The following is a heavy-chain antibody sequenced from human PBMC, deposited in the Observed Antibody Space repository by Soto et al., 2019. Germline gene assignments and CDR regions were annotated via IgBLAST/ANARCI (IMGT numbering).Heavy chain of an antibody. CDR2: INPNSGGT. Sequence: QVQLVQSGAEVKKPGASVKVSCKASGYTFTGYYMHWVRQAPGQGLEWMGWINPNSGGTNYAQKFQGWVTMTRDTSISTAYMELSRLRSDDTAVYYCARGITMVRGVSLPWAEYYYMDVWGKGTTVTVSS. V-gene: IGHV1-2*04. CDR3: ARGITMVRGVSLPWAEYYYMDV. D-gene: IGHD3-10*01. CDR1: GYTFTGYY. J-gene: IGHJ6*03.